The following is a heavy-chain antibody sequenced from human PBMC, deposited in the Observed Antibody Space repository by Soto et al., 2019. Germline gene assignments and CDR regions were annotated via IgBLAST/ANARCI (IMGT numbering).Heavy chain of an antibody. Sequence: EVQLVESGGGLVQPGGSLRLSCAAAGFTFSNHWIHWVRQAPGKGLVWVSRINGDGTGTFYADSVRGRFAISRDNAENTVYLQRNSLRAEDTAVYYCARGIQYRYGMDVWGQGTTVTVSS. D-gene: IGHD5-18*01. J-gene: IGHJ6*02. CDR3: ARGIQYRYGMDV. V-gene: IGHV3-74*01. CDR2: INGDGTGT. CDR1: GFTFSNHW.